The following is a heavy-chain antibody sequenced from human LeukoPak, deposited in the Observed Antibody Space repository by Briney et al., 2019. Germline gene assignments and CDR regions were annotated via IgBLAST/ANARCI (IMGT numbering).Heavy chain of an antibody. CDR1: GYTFTSYG. J-gene: IGHJ3*02. CDR2: ISAYNGNT. D-gene: IGHD3-22*01. CDR3: AREDDYYDSSGYYYAAFDI. Sequence: ASVTVSCKASGYTFTSYGISWVRQAPGQGLEWMGWISAYNGNTNYAQKLQGRVTMTTDTSTSTAYMELRSLRSDDTAVYYCAREDDYYDSSGYYYAAFDIWGQGTMVTVSS. V-gene: IGHV1-18*01.